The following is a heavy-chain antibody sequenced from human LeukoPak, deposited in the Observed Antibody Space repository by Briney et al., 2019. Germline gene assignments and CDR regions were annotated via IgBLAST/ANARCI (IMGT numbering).Heavy chain of an antibody. D-gene: IGHD3-16*02. CDR2: ISGSGGST. CDR1: GFTFSSYG. V-gene: IGHV3-23*01. Sequence: GGSLRLSCAASGFTFSSYGMSWVRQAPGKGLEWVSAISGSGGSTYYADSVKGRFTISRDNSKNTLYLQMNSLRAEDTAVYYCAKSSMITFGGVIVQFDYWGQGTLATVSS. CDR3: AKSSMITFGGVIVQFDY. J-gene: IGHJ4*02.